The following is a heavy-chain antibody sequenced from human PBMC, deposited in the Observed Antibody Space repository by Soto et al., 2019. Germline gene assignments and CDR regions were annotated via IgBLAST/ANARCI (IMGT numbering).Heavy chain of an antibody. CDR3: ARDPKASGGQHWAFNYFDS. J-gene: IGHJ4*02. CDR1: GFSFSISP. D-gene: IGHD7-27*01. CDR2: IPYDGTNK. V-gene: IGHV3-30-3*01. Sequence: GGSLRLSCAASGFSFSISPMHWVRQAPGKGPEWVALIPYDGTNKFYADSVKGRFTISRDNSKSTLYLQVDSLRPEDAAVYYCARDPKASGGQHWAFNYFDSWGQGTLVTVSS.